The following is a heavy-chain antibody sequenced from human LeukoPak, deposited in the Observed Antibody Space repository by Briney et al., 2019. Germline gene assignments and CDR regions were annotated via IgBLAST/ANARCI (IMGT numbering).Heavy chain of an antibody. Sequence: SETLSLTCTVSGGSISSSSYYWGWIRQPPGKGLEWIGSIYHSGSTYYNPSLKSRVTISVDTSKNQFSLKLSSVTAADTAVYYCARHGGSSGYDYWGQGTLVTVSS. V-gene: IGHV4-39*01. D-gene: IGHD6-19*01. CDR3: ARHGGSSGYDY. CDR1: GGSISSSSYY. J-gene: IGHJ4*02. CDR2: IYHSGST.